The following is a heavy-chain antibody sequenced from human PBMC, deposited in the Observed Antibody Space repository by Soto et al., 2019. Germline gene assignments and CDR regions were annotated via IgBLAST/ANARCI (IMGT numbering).Heavy chain of an antibody. V-gene: IGHV5-51*01. D-gene: IGHD3-22*01. CDR1: GYRFTSYW. CDR2: IFPSDSDT. Sequence: GESLKISCRTSGYRFTSYWIAWVRQMPGKGLEWMGIIFPSDSDTRYSPSFQGQVTISADRSTSTVFLQWASLKASDTAVYFCARKDKSGSFNWFDPWAQGTLVPVSS. J-gene: IGHJ5*02. CDR3: ARKDKSGSFNWFDP.